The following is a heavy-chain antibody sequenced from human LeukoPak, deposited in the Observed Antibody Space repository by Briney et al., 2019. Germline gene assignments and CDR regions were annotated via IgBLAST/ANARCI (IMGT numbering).Heavy chain of an antibody. CDR1: GGSISTTDW. Sequence: PSGTLSLTCAVSGGSISTTDWWSWVHQPPGKGLEWIGQIYHGGSTNYNPSLKSRVTISVDKSKNQFSLKLNSVTAADTAVYYCARVFARYSGSFWGQGTLVTVSS. J-gene: IGHJ4*02. CDR2: IYHGGST. CDR3: ARVFARYSGSF. V-gene: IGHV4-4*02. D-gene: IGHD1-26*01.